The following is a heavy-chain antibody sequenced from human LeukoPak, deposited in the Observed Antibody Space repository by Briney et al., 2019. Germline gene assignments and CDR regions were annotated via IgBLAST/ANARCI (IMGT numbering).Heavy chain of an antibody. V-gene: IGHV3-66*01. CDR1: GFTVSSNY. CDR3: ARSQDGSGSYFYYFYIDV. D-gene: IGHD3-10*01. Sequence: GGTLRLSCAASGFTVSSNYMSWVRQAPGKGLEWVSIFYRGGSTYYADSVKGRFTVSRDNSKNILYLQMNSLRAEDTAVYYCARSQDGSGSYFYYFYIDVWGKGTTV. CDR2: FYRGGST. J-gene: IGHJ6*03.